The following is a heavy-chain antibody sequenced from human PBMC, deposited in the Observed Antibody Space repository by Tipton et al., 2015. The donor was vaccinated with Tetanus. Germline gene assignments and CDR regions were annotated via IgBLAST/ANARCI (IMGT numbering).Heavy chain of an antibody. V-gene: IGHV3-7*01. Sequence: SLRLSCAASGFTFSSYWMSWVRQAPGKGLEWVANIKQDGSEKYYVDSVKGRFTISRDNAKNSLYLQMNSLRAEDTAVYYCARYSIAALYGMDVWGQGTTVTVSS. CDR3: ARYSIAALYGMDV. CDR1: GFTFSSYW. J-gene: IGHJ6*02. D-gene: IGHD6-13*01. CDR2: IKQDGSEK.